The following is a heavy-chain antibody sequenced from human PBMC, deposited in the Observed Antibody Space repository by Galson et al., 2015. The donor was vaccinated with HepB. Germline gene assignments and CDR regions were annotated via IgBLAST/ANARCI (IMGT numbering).Heavy chain of an antibody. CDR1: GFIFSPFD. Sequence: SLRLSCAASGFIFSPFDMHWVRQAPGKGLEWVALVSYDGSNKSYADSVKGRFTVSRDNSNNMLHLQMNSLRAEDTAQYYCAKDALRISSGSTFHNWGQGTLVTVSA. CDR3: AKDALRISSGSTFHN. D-gene: IGHD6-19*01. V-gene: IGHV3-30*18. J-gene: IGHJ4*02. CDR2: VSYDGSNK.